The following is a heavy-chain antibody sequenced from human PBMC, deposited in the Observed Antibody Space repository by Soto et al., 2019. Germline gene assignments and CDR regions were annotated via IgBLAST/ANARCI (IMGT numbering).Heavy chain of an antibody. CDR2: TIPILDIT. D-gene: IGHD3-22*01. CDR3: ARGGDGSGSESVFDI. CDR1: GDTFSTYP. V-gene: IGHV1-69*02. J-gene: IGHJ3*02. Sequence: QVQLVQSGAVVKKPGYSMKVSCKTSGDTFSTYPITWVRQAPGQGLEWMGRTIPILDITDYAQKFQGRVSITADKSTTTAYMELSSLKFEDTAVYYCARGGDGSGSESVFDIWGQGTMVTVSS.